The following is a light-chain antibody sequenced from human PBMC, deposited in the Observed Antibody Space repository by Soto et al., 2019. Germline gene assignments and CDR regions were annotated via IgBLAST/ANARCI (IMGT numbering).Light chain of an antibody. CDR2: GAS. Sequence: EILMTQSPATLSVSPGERATLSCRASQSVSSNVAWYQQKHGQAPRLLIYGASTRATGIPARFSGSGSGTDFTLTISRLQSDDFAVYYCQHYNNWPPWTFGQGTKVEIK. V-gene: IGKV3-15*01. CDR3: QHYNNWPPWT. J-gene: IGKJ1*01. CDR1: QSVSSN.